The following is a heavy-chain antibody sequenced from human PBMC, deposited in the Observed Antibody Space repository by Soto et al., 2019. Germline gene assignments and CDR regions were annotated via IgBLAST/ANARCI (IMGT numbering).Heavy chain of an antibody. Sequence: QVELVQSGAEVKKPGSSVKVSCQASEDTFRNYAISWVRQAPGQGLEWMGVIIPIFGTANYAQKFQGRGTITADTYANSVYLELSSLRSEYTAVYYCASTKYDSSAYYFWYLGLWGRGTLVTVSS. CDR1: EDTFRNYA. CDR2: IIPIFGTA. D-gene: IGHD3-22*01. J-gene: IGHJ2*01. V-gene: IGHV1-69*06. CDR3: ASTKYDSSAYYFWYLGL.